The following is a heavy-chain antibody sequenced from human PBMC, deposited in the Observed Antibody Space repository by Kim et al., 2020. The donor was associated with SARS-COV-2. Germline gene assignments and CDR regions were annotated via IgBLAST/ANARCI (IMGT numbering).Heavy chain of an antibody. Sequence: ASVKVSCKASGYIFSTYHMHWVRQAPGQGLEWMGIINPVGGKTCYAEKFQGRFTVTTDTSASTVYMELSSLKSEDTAIYYCAREQTAGFYNYWGQGTLVTVSS. J-gene: IGHJ4*02. CDR2: INPVGGKT. CDR1: GYIFSTYH. CDR3: AREQTAGFYNY. D-gene: IGHD3-9*01. V-gene: IGHV1-46*01.